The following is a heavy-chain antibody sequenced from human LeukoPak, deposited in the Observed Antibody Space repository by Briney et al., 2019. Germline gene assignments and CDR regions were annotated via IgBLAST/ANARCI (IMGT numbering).Heavy chain of an antibody. D-gene: IGHD5-12*01. V-gene: IGHV4-30-2*01. Sequence: SQTLSLTCAVSGGSIGSGGYSWSWIRQPPGKGLEWIGYIYHSGSTYYNPSLKSRVTISVDRSKNQFSLKLSSVTAADTAVYYCARRRARLGLYYFDYWGQGTLVTVSS. CDR3: ARRRARLGLYYFDY. CDR1: GGSIGSGGYS. J-gene: IGHJ4*02. CDR2: IYHSGST.